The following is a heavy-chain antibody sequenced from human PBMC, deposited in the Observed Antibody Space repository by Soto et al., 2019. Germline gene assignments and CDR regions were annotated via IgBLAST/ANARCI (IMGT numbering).Heavy chain of an antibody. CDR3: AKDYEEQLAPPVF. Sequence: PGGSLRLSCAATGFNVRDNYMSWVRQAPGKGLEWVSVIYTSGTTYYADSVKGRFTISRDNSKNTLYLQMNSLRAEDTAVYYCAKDYEEQLAPPVFRGQGTLVTVSS. J-gene: IGHJ4*02. CDR1: GFNVRDNY. D-gene: IGHD6-13*01. CDR2: IYTSGTT. V-gene: IGHV3-66*03.